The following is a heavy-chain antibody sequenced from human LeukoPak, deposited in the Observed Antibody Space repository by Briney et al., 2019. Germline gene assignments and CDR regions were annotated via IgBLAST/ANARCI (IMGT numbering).Heavy chain of an antibody. CDR2: INPNSGDT. CDR3: ARGRGSYTFDY. V-gene: IGHV1-2*02. D-gene: IGHD1-26*01. CDR1: GYTFTRYY. J-gene: IGHJ4*02. Sequence: ASVKVSCKASGYTFTRYYMYWVRQAPGQGREWMGWINPNSGDTNYAQKFQGSVTMNRDTSISTAYMELSRLRSDDTAVYYCARGRGSYTFDYWGQGTLVTVSS.